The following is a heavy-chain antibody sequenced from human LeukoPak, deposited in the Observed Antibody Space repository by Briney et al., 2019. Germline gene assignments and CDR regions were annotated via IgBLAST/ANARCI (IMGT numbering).Heavy chain of an antibody. V-gene: IGHV3-23*01. CDR2: TSPSGDSP. Sequence: GGSLRLSCAASGFTFSSYAMTWVRQAPGKGLEWVSGTSPSGDSPYYADSVKGRFTISRDNSRNTLYLQMNSLRAEDTALYYCAKEQSFAVTDASDIWGQGTMVTVSS. D-gene: IGHD4-17*01. J-gene: IGHJ3*02. CDR1: GFTFSSYA. CDR3: AKEQSFAVTDASDI.